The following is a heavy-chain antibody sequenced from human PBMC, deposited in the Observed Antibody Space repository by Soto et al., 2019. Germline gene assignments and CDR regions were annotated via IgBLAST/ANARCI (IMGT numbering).Heavy chain of an antibody. V-gene: IGHV3-21*01. D-gene: IGHD5-12*01. J-gene: IGHJ6*02. CDR1: GFTFSSYS. CDR2: ISSSSSYI. Sequence: GGSLRLSCAASGFTFSSYSMNWVRQAPGKGLEWVSSISSSSSYIYYADSVKGRFTISRDNAKNSLYLQMNSLRAEDTAVYYCARGGDVVGYYYYYGMDVWGQGTTVTVSS. CDR3: ARGGDVVGYYYYYGMDV.